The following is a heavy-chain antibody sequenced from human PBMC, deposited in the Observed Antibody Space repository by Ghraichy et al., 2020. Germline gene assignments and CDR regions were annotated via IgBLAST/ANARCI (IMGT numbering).Heavy chain of an antibody. D-gene: IGHD3-3*01. CDR3: ARGDRPLYYDFWSGYYGHYYYYYGMDV. Sequence: TLSLTCAVSGYSISSGYYWGWIRQPPGKGLEWIGSIYHSGSTYYNPSLKSRVTISVDTSKNQFSLKLSSVTAADTAVYYCARGDRPLYYDFWSGYYGHYYYYYGMDVWGQGTTVTVSS. V-gene: IGHV4-38-2*01. CDR1: GYSISSGYY. CDR2: IYHSGST. J-gene: IGHJ6*02.